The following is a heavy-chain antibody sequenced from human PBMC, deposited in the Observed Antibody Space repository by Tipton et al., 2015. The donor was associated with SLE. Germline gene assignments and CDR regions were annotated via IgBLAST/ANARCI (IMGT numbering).Heavy chain of an antibody. J-gene: IGHJ4*02. CDR3: ARSDTGTYPYYFDY. V-gene: IGHV4-39*07. CDR1: GGSISSGDYY. CDR2: VYYRGNT. D-gene: IGHD1-26*01. Sequence: TLSLTCTVSGGSISSGDYYWGWIRQPPGKGLEWIGNVYYRGNTYYSPSLKSRITISIDTSKNQISLKLSSVTAADTALYYCARSDTGTYPYYFDYWGQGTLVTVSS.